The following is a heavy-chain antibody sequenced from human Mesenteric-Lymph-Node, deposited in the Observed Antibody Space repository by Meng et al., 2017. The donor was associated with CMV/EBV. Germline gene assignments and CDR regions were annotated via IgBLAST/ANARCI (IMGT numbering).Heavy chain of an antibody. V-gene: IGHV4-30-4*08. CDR1: GSISSGDYY. CDR2: IYYSGST. CDR3: ARDTILRGVMGSWFDP. J-gene: IGHJ5*02. Sequence: GSISSGDYYWSWIRQPPGKGLEWSGYIYYSGSTYYNPSLESRITISVDTSNNQFSLKLSSVTAADTAVYYCARDTILRGVMGSWFDPWGQGTLVTVSS. D-gene: IGHD3-10*01.